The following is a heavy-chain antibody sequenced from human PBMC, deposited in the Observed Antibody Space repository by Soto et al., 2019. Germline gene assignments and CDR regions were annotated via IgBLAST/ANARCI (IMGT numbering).Heavy chain of an antibody. V-gene: IGHV3-23*01. J-gene: IGHJ4*02. CDR1: GFTFSSSV. CDR2: ITGTGDTT. CDR3: ARPYIWGSFPPARPFDY. D-gene: IGHD3-16*01. Sequence: SGGSLRLSCAASGFTFSSSVMAWVRQAPGKGLDWVSAITGTGDTTSYSASVKGRFTISRDNSKNTLYLQMNSLRAEDTAVYYCARPYIWGSFPPARPFDYWGQGTLVTVSS.